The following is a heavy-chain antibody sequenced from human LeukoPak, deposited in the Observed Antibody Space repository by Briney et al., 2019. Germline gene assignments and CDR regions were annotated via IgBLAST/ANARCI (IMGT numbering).Heavy chain of an antibody. V-gene: IGHV4-39*01. D-gene: IGHD3-10*01. CDR1: GGSISSSRYY. CDR2: IYYSGST. Sequence: SETLSLTCTVSGGSISSSRYYWGGIRQPPGKGLEWIGSIYYSGSTYYNPSLKSRVTISVDTSKNQFSLKLSSVTAADTAVYYCARRPFSYYYGSGSHEYWGQGTLVTVSS. J-gene: IGHJ4*02. CDR3: ARRPFSYYYGSGSHEY.